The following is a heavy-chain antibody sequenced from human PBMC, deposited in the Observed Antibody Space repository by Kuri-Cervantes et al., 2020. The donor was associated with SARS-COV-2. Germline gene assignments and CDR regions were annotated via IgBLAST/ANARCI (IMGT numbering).Heavy chain of an antibody. CDR2: INHSGST. Sequence: SETLSLTCAVYGGSFSGYCWSWIRQPPGKGLEWIGEINHSGSTNYNPSLKSRVTISVDTSKNQFSLQLNSVTPEDTAVYYCASGRGDYYGDFYGMDVWGQGTTVTVSS. J-gene: IGHJ6*02. CDR1: GGSFSGYC. CDR3: ASGRGDYYGDFYGMDV. D-gene: IGHD3-10*01. V-gene: IGHV4-34*01.